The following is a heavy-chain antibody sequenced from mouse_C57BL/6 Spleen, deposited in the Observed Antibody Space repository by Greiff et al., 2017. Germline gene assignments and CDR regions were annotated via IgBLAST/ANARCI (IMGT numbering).Heavy chain of an antibody. V-gene: IGHV2-2*01. Sequence: QVHVKQSGPGLVQPSQSLSITCTVSGFSLTSYGVHWVRQSPGKGLEWLGVIWSGGSTDYNAAFISKLSISKDNSKSQVFFKMNSLQADDTDIYYSARGPYDYDVGFAYWGQGTLVTVSA. D-gene: IGHD2-4*01. CDR3: ARGPYDYDVGFAY. J-gene: IGHJ3*01. CDR1: GFSLTSYG. CDR2: IWSGGST.